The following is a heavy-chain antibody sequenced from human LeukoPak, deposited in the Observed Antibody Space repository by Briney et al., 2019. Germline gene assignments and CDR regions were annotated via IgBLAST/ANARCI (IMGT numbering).Heavy chain of an antibody. D-gene: IGHD2-2*01. CDR2: ISAYNGNT. CDR1: GYTFTSYG. V-gene: IGHV1-18*01. J-gene: IGHJ6*03. CDR3: ARDPVVVPAFYYMDV. Sequence: GASVKVSCKASGYTFTSYGISWVRQAPGQGLEWMGWISAYNGNTNYAQKLQGRVTMTTDTSTSTAYMELRSLRSDDTAVYYCARDPVVVPAFYYMDVWGKGTTVTVSS.